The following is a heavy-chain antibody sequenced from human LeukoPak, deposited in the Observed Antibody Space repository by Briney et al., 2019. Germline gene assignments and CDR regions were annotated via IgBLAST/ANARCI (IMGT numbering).Heavy chain of an antibody. CDR2: IRYDGSNK. D-gene: IGHD2-2*01. CDR1: GFTFSSYG. J-gene: IGHJ5*02. V-gene: IGHV3-30*02. Sequence: GGSLRLSCAASGFTFSSYGMHWVRQAPGKGLEWVAFIRYDGSNKYYADSVKGRFTISRDNSKNTLYLQMNSLRAEDTAVYYCARGSIVPAAMGDWFDPWGQGTLVTVSS. CDR3: ARGSIVPAAMGDWFDP.